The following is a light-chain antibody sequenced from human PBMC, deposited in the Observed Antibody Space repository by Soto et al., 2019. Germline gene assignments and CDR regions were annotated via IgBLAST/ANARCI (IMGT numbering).Light chain of an antibody. Sequence: EIVLTQSPATLSVSPGERATLSCRASQSVSSSYLAWYQQKPGQAPRLLIDGASSRATGIPDRFSGSGSGTDFTLTISRLEPEDFAVYYCQQYGGTFGQGTKVDIK. CDR2: GAS. J-gene: IGKJ1*01. V-gene: IGKV3-20*01. CDR1: QSVSSSY. CDR3: QQYGGT.